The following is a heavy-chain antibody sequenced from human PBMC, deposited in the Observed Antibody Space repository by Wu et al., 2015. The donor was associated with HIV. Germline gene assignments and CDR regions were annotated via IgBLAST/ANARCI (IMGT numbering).Heavy chain of an antibody. D-gene: IGHD6-13*01. CDR2: INPNSGGT. J-gene: IGHJ4*02. CDR1: GYTFTDYY. CDR3: ARESSPFAQSFDY. V-gene: IGHV1-2*02. Sequence: QVQLVQSGAEVKKPGASVKVSCKASGYTFTDYYMHWVRQAPGQGLEWVGWINPNSGGTNYAQKFQGRVTMTRDTSISTVYMELSRLRYDDTAMYYCARESSPFAQSFDYWGQGTLVTVSS.